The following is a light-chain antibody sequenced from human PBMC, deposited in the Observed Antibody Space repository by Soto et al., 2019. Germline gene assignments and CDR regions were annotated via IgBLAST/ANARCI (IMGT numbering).Light chain of an antibody. Sequence: QSVLTQPPSVSGAPGQRVTISCTGTNSDVGGYNYVSWYQQHPGKAPELMIYEVSHRPSGVSNRFSGSKSDNTASLTISGLQAEDEADYYCSSYTSISTLYVFGTGTKVT. CDR2: EVS. CDR3: SSYTSISTLYV. J-gene: IGLJ1*01. CDR1: NSDVGGYNY. V-gene: IGLV2-14*01.